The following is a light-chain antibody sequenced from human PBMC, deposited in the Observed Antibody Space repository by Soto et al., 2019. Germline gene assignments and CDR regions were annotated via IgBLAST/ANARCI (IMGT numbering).Light chain of an antibody. CDR3: QQYNNWRPLT. CDR2: GAS. CDR1: RSVNSN. Sequence: ERVMTQSPATLSVSPGERATLSCRASRSVNSNLAWYQHKPGQAPRLLIYGASTRATGIPARFSGSESGTEFTLTISSLQSEDSAVYYCQQYNNWRPLTFGGGTKVEI. J-gene: IGKJ4*01. V-gene: IGKV3-15*01.